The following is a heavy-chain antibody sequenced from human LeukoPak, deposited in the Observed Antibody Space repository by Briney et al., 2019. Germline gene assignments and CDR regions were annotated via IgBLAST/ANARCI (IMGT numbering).Heavy chain of an antibody. CDR3: ARTARYSSSSQPHWFDP. D-gene: IGHD6-13*01. CDR1: GYTFTSYG. V-gene: IGHV1-18*01. J-gene: IGHJ5*02. Sequence: ASVKVFCKASGYTFTSYGISWVRQAPGQGLEWMGWISAYNGNTNYAQKLQGRVTMTTDTSTSTAYMELRSLRSDDTAVYYCARTARYSSSSQPHWFDPWGQGTLVTVSS. CDR2: ISAYNGNT.